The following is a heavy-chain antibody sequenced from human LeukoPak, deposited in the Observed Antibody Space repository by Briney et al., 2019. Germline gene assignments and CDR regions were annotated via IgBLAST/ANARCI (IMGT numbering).Heavy chain of an antibody. CDR3: ARAVQLERRALGY. CDR1: GYTFTSYD. Sequence: ASVKVSCKASGYTFTSYDINWVRQATGQGLEWMGWMNPNSGNTGYAQKFQGRVTITRNTSISTAYMELSSLRSEDTAVYYCARAVQLERRALGYWGQGTLVTVCS. CDR2: MNPNSGNT. V-gene: IGHV1-8*03. D-gene: IGHD1-1*01. J-gene: IGHJ4*02.